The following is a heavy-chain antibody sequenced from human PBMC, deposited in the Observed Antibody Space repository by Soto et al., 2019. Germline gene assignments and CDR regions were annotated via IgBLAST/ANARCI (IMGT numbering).Heavy chain of an antibody. CDR2: IIPIFGTA. Sequence: SVKVSCKASGYTFSSYDINWVRQATEQGLEWMGGIIPIFGTANYAQKFQGRVTITADESTSTAYMELSSLRSEDTAVYYCARDVERMRPPDAFDIWGQGTMVTVSS. D-gene: IGHD2-15*01. V-gene: IGHV1-69*13. CDR3: ARDVERMRPPDAFDI. J-gene: IGHJ3*02. CDR1: GYTFSSYD.